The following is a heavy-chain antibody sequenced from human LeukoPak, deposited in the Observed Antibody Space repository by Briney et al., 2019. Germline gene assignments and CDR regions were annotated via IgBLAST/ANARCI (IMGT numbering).Heavy chain of an antibody. D-gene: IGHD2-2*01. V-gene: IGHV3-23*01. CDR2: LSASGGTT. CDR3: AKLPREYCSSSSCPNWFDT. J-gene: IGHJ5*02. CDR1: GFSFSSYA. Sequence: GGSLRLSCAASGFSFSSYAMTWVRQAPGKGLEWVSALSASGGTTYYADSVKGRFTTSRDNSKNTLYLHMNSLRAEDTAVYYCAKLPREYCSSSSCPNWFDTWGQGTLVTVSS.